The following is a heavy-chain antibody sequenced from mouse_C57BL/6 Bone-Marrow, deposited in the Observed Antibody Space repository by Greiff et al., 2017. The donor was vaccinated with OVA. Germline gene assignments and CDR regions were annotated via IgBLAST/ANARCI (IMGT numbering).Heavy chain of an antibody. CDR3: ARKGVYYAMDY. Sequence: EVQLMESGGGLVKPGGSLKLSCAASGFTFSDYGMHWVRQAPEKGLEWVAYISSGSSTIYYADTVKGRFTISRYTAKNTLFLQMTSLRSKDTAMYYFARKGVYYAMDYWGQGTSVTVSS. J-gene: IGHJ4*01. D-gene: IGHD3-3*01. CDR2: ISSGSSTI. V-gene: IGHV5-17*01. CDR1: GFTFSDYG.